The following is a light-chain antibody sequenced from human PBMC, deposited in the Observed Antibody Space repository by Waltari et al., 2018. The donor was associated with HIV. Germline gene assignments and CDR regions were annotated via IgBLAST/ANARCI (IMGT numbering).Light chain of an antibody. CDR1: QYITSH. J-gene: IGKJ3*01. CDR3: QQSFSSPLT. CDR2: AAS. Sequence: IQMTQSPSSLSASVGDRVTLTCRTSQYITSHLNWFQQKPGKAPRLLMCAASSLQSGVPSRFSGSASGTDFTLTISSLQPEDFATYFCQQSFSSPLTFGPGTKVDI. V-gene: IGKV1-39*01.